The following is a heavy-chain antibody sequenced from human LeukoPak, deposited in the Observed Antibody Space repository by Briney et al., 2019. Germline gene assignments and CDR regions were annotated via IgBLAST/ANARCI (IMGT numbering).Heavy chain of an antibody. CDR1: GGSISSYY. CDR3: ARSAAAAMRVFDY. Sequence: SETLSLTCTVSGGSISSYYWSWIRQPPGKGLEWIGYIYYSGSTNYNPSLKGRVTISVDTSKNQFSLKLSSVTAADTAVYYCARSAAAAMRVFDYWGQGTLVTVSS. D-gene: IGHD6-13*01. V-gene: IGHV4-59*01. J-gene: IGHJ4*02. CDR2: IYYSGST.